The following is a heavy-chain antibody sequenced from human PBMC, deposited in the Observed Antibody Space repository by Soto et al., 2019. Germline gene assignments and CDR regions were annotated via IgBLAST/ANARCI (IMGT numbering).Heavy chain of an antibody. V-gene: IGHV1-69*02. CDR1: GGTFSSYT. Sequence: ASVKVSCKASGGTFSSYTISWVRQAPGQGLEWMGRIIPILGIANYAQKFQGRVTITADKSTSTAYMELSSLRSEDTAVYYCARGSLNCSSTSCYSDYYYMDVWGKGTTVTVSS. D-gene: IGHD2-2*01. J-gene: IGHJ6*03. CDR2: IIPILGIA. CDR3: ARGSLNCSSTSCYSDYYYMDV.